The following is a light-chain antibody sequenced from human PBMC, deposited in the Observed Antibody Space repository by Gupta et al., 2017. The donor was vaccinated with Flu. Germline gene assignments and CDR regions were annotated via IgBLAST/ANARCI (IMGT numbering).Light chain of an antibody. Sequence: DSVMTQSPLSLPVTPGEPASISCRSSQSLLHSNGYNYLDWYVQKPGQSPQLLIYLGFNRASGVPDSFSGSGSGTYFTLKISRGEAEDVGVYYCMQALQTRWTFGQGTKVEIK. J-gene: IGKJ1*01. CDR1: QSLLHSNGYNY. V-gene: IGKV2-28*01. CDR2: LGF. CDR3: MQALQTRWT.